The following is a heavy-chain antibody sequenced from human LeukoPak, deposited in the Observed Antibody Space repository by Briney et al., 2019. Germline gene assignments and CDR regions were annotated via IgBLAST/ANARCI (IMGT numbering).Heavy chain of an antibody. CDR1: GYTFTSYY. Sequence: ASVKVSCKASGYTFTSYYMHWVRQAPGQGLEWMGIINPSGGSTSYAQKFQGRVTMTRDTSTSTVYMELSSLRSEDTAVYYCAISDSSGYRLDYWGQGTRVTVSS. D-gene: IGHD3-22*01. CDR3: AISDSSGYRLDY. V-gene: IGHV1-46*03. CDR2: INPSGGST. J-gene: IGHJ4*02.